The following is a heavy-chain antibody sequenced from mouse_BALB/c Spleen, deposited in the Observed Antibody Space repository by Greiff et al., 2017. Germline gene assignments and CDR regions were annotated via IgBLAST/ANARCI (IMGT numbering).Heavy chain of an antibody. Sequence: QVQLKESGPGLVAPSQSLSITCTVSGFSLTSYGVHWVRQPPGKGLEWLGVIWAGGSTNYNSALMSRLSISKDNSKSQVFLKMNSLQTDDTAMYYCAIRVYYAMDYWGQGTSVTVSS. V-gene: IGHV2-9*02. CDR2: IWAGGST. D-gene: IGHD3-1*01. CDR1: GFSLTSYG. J-gene: IGHJ4*01. CDR3: AIRVYYAMDY.